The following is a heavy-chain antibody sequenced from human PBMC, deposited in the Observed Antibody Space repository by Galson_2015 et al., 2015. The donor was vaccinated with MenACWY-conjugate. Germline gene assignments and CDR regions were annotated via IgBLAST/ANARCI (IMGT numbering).Heavy chain of an antibody. D-gene: IGHD3-9*01. J-gene: IGHJ5*02. CDR3: ARGRITICP. CDR2: IKQDGSEK. V-gene: IGHV3-7*03. Sequence: SLRLSCAVSGFTFSSYWMSWVRQAPGKGLEWVANIKQDGSEKNYVDSVKGRFTISRDNAKNSLYLEVNSLRAEDTAVYYCARGRITICPWGQGTLVTVSS. CDR1: GFTFSSYW.